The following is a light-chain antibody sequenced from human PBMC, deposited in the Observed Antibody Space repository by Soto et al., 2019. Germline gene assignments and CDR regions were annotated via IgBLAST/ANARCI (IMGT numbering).Light chain of an antibody. CDR3: QQYKNWPPLT. Sequence: EIVMTQSPATLSVSPGATATLSCRASQSVGSAVAWYQHKPGQAPRLLIVAASIRATGVPGRISGGGSGIEFTLTISSLQSEDFGVYYCQQYKNWPPLTFGGGTTVEIK. CDR2: AAS. CDR1: QSVGSA. V-gene: IGKV3-15*01. J-gene: IGKJ4*01.